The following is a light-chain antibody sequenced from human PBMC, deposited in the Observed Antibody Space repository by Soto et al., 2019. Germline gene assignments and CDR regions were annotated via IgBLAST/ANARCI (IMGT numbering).Light chain of an antibody. V-gene: IGLV2-23*01. Sequence: QSALNQHASVSGYPGQSITISCTGTSSDVGSYNLVSWYQQHPDKATKLMIYEGSKRPSGVSNHFSGSKSGNKASLTISWLQAEDEAGSFTCSYAASRPSLYVFGTGTKFTV. J-gene: IGLJ1*01. CDR2: EGS. CDR3: CSYAASRPSLYV. CDR1: SSDVGSYNL.